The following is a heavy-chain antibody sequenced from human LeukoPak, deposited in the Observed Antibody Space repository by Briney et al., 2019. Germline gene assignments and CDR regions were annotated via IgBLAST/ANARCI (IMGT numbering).Heavy chain of an antibody. CDR3: ARDSPAYGSGGFDY. CDR2: IYYSGST. D-gene: IGHD1-26*01. CDR1: GGSISSSSYY. V-gene: IGHV4-39*07. J-gene: IGHJ4*02. Sequence: KPSETLSLTCTVSGGSISSSSYYWGWIRQPPGKGLEWIGSIYYSGSTYYNPSLKSRVTISVDTSKNQFSLKLSSVTAADTAVYYCARDSPAYGSGGFDYWGQGTLVTVSS.